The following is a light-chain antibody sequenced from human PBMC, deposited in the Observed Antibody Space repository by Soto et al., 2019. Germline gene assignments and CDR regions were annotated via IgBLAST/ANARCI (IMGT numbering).Light chain of an antibody. V-gene: IGLV2-14*01. CDR3: SSYTSRSIVV. CDR1: SSDIGGHDY. CDR2: EVS. Sequence: QSVLTQPASVSGSPGQSITISCTGTSSDIGGHDYVSWYQQHPGKAPKLIIYEVSNRPSGVSNRFSGSKSGNTASLTISGLQAEDEADYYCSSYTSRSIVVFGGGTKVTVL. J-gene: IGLJ2*01.